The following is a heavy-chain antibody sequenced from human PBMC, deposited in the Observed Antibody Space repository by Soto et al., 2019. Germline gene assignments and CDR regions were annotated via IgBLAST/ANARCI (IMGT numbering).Heavy chain of an antibody. CDR3: ARDDSSSWYHPFDY. CDR2: ISYDGSNK. CDR1: GFTFSSYA. V-gene: IGHV3-30-3*01. D-gene: IGHD6-13*01. J-gene: IGHJ4*02. Sequence: GGSLRLSCAASGFTFSSYAMHWVRQAPGKGLEWVAVISYDGSNKYYADSVKGRFTISRDNSKNTLYLQMNSLRAEDTAVYYCARDDSSSWYHPFDYWGQGTLVTVSS.